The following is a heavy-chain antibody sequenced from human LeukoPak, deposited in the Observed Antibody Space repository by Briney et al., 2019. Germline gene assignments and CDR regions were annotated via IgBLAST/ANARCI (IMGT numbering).Heavy chain of an antibody. J-gene: IGHJ4*02. Sequence: SETLSLTCTVSGVSISGSGYYWGWVRQAPGKGLEWIGSIYHSGSTYYNPYLKSRVTISVDTSRNQFSVRLISVTAADTAVYYCARGPYYFDSWGQGTLVTASS. CDR3: ARGPYYFDS. CDR2: IYHSGST. CDR1: GVSISGSGYY. V-gene: IGHV4-39*07.